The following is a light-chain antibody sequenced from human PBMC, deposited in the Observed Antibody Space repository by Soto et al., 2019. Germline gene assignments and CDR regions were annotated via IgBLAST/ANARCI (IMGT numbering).Light chain of an antibody. CDR2: GNN. CDR1: SSNIGAGYD. V-gene: IGLV1-40*01. J-gene: IGLJ2*01. CDR3: QSFDTRLNSVV. Sequence: QSMVTQPPSASGALGQRVTISCTGSSSNIGAGYDVHWYQQFPGRAPSLLIFGNNNRPSGVPDRFSGSKSGTSASLDISGLQADDEADYYCQSFDTRLNSVVFGGGTKVTVL.